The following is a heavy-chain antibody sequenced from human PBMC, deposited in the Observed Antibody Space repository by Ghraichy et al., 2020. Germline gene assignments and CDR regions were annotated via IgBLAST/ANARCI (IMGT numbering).Heavy chain of an antibody. J-gene: IGHJ4*02. CDR2: ISHNGVNT. CDR3: VSFWDFDH. CDR1: GLTFSQYA. V-gene: IGHV3-64D*09. D-gene: IGHD3-3*01. Sequence: GGSLRLSCSVSGLTFSQYAMHWVRQAPGKGLQYVSAISHNGVNTYYAASVKGRFTISRDNSKNTLYLQMSSLTAEDTAVYYCVSFWDFDHWGQGTLVTVSS.